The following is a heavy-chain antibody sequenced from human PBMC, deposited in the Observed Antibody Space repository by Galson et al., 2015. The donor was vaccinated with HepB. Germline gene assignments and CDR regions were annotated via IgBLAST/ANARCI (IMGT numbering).Heavy chain of an antibody. CDR2: INPNSGGT. V-gene: IGHV1-2*02. Sequence: SVKVSCKASGYTYTGYYMHWVRQAPGQGLEWMGWINPNSGGTNYAQKFQGRVTMTRDTSISTAYMELSRLRSYDTAVYYCARKRGIEPLIDYWGQGTLVTVSS. J-gene: IGHJ4*02. CDR1: GYTYTGYY. D-gene: IGHD1-14*01. CDR3: ARKRGIEPLIDY.